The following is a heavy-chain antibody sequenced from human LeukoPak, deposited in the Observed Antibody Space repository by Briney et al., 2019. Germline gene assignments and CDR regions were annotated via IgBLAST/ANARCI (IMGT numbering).Heavy chain of an antibody. CDR2: IYYTGST. J-gene: IGHJ4*02. CDR3: ARDGDYYYDSSGYPIY. Sequence: PSETLSLTCTVSGGSISSSSYYWGWIRQPPGKGLEWIGHIYYTGSTYYNPSLKSRVTISVDTSKNQFSLRLSSVTAADTAVYYCARDGDYYYDSSGYPIYWGQGTLVTVSS. CDR1: GGSISSSSYY. V-gene: IGHV4-39*02. D-gene: IGHD3-22*01.